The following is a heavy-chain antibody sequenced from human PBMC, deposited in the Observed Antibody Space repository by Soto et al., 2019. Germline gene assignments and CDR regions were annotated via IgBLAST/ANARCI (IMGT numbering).Heavy chain of an antibody. CDR2: IIPIFGTA. D-gene: IGHD3-22*01. Sequence: QVQLVQSGAEVKKPGSSVKVSCKASGGTFSSYAISWVRQAPGQGLEWMGGIIPIFGTANYAQKFQGRVTITADKSTSTAYMELSSMRSEDKTVYYCARDPYYYSSGYKRYYYYYGMDVWGQGTTVTVSS. CDR3: ARDPYYYSSGYKRYYYYYGMDV. V-gene: IGHV1-69*06. CDR1: GGTFSSYA. J-gene: IGHJ6*02.